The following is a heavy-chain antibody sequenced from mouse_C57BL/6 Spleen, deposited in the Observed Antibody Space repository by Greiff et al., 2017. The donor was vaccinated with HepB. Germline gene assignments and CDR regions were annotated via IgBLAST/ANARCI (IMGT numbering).Heavy chain of an antibody. Sequence: QVQLQQPGAELVRPGSSVKLSCKASGYTFTSYWMDWVKQRPGQGLEWIGNIYPSDSESHYNQKFKDKATLTVDKSSSTAYMQLSSLTSEDSAVYYWARRVGYYFDYWGQGTTLTVSS. V-gene: IGHV1-61*01. CDR2: IYPSDSES. D-gene: IGHD1-1*02. J-gene: IGHJ2*01. CDR3: ARRVGYYFDY. CDR1: GYTFTSYW.